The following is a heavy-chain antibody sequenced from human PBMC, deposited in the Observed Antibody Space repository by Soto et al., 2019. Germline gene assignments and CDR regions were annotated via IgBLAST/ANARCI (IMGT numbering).Heavy chain of an antibody. D-gene: IGHD3-22*01. CDR3: ANYYNNWFDP. V-gene: IGHV1-69*06. Sequence: SVKVSCKASAGTFSSYAISWVRQAPGQGLEWMGGIIPIVGTANYAQKFQGRVTITADKSTSTAYMELSSLRSEDTAVYYCANYYNNWFDPWSQGTLVTVSS. CDR1: AGTFSSYA. CDR2: IIPIVGTA. J-gene: IGHJ5*02.